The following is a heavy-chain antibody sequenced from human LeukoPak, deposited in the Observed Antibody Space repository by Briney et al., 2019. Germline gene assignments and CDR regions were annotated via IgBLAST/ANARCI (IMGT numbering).Heavy chain of an antibody. Sequence: ASAKVSCKASGYSFTSHGISWVRQAPGQGLEWMGWISAYNGNTNYAEKVQGRVTLTTDTSTSTAHMELSRLRSDDTAVYYCARFGYCSSTSCYPGFDYWGQGTLVTVSS. CDR3: ARFGYCSSTSCYPGFDY. J-gene: IGHJ4*02. CDR1: GYSFTSHG. CDR2: ISAYNGNT. V-gene: IGHV1-18*01. D-gene: IGHD2-2*01.